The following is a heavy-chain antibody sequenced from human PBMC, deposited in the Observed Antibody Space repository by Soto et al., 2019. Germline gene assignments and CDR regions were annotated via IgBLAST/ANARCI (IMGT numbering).Heavy chain of an antibody. CDR3: ARAGVTPDFFDY. Sequence: PGGSLRLSCASSWFSVMTNYMSWVRQAPGEGLEWVSVFESGGSIYYADSVKGRFIISRDYARNTVDLQLNSLRADDTAVYYCARAGVTPDFFDYWGQGTLGTVSS. J-gene: IGHJ4*02. V-gene: IGHV3-53*01. CDR2: FESGGSI. CDR1: WFSVMTNY. D-gene: IGHD2-21*02.